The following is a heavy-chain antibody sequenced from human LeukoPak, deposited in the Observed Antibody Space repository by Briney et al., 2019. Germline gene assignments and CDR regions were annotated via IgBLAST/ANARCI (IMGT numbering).Heavy chain of an antibody. V-gene: IGHV4-30-2*01. Sequence: PSQTLSLTCAVSGGSISSGGYYWSWIRQPPGEGLEWIGYIYHSGSTCYNPSLKSRVTISVDRSKNQFSLKLSSVTAADTAVYYCARGVLELDYWGQGTLVTVSS. J-gene: IGHJ4*02. D-gene: IGHD1-1*01. CDR3: ARGVLELDY. CDR2: IYHSGST. CDR1: GGSISSGGYY.